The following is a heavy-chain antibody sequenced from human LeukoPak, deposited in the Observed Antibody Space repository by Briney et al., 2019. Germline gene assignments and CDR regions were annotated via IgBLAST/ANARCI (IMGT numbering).Heavy chain of an antibody. CDR2: IYYSGST. CDR1: AGSISSYY. Sequence: PSETLSLTCTVSAGSISSYYWSWIRQPPGKGLEWLGYIYYSGSTNYNPSLKSRVTISVDTSKNQFSLKLSSVTAADTAVYYCARETVAHSGSYYYYYGMDVWGQGTTVTVSS. D-gene: IGHD1-26*01. J-gene: IGHJ6*02. CDR3: ARETVAHSGSYYYYYGMDV. V-gene: IGHV4-59*01.